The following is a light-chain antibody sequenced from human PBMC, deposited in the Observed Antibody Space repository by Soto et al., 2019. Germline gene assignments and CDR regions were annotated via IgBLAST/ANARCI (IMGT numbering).Light chain of an antibody. Sequence: EIVLTQSPGTLSLSPGERDTLSCRASQSLSSIYFAWYQQKPGQAPRVLIYGVSTRATGIPDRFSGSGSGTDFTLTISRLEPEDFAVYYCQQYGTLPFTFGPGTKVDIK. CDR2: GVS. CDR3: QQYGTLPFT. V-gene: IGKV3-20*01. CDR1: QSLSSIY. J-gene: IGKJ3*01.